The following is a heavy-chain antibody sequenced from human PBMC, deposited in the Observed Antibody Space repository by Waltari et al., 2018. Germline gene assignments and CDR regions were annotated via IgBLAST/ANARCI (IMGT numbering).Heavy chain of an antibody. CDR1: GGSISSYY. V-gene: IGHV4-59*01. D-gene: IGHD1-26*01. J-gene: IGHJ4*02. CDR2: IYYSGST. CDR3: ARSQWEHLFDY. Sequence: QVQLQESGPGLVKPSETLSLTCTVSGGSISSYYWSWIRQPPGKGLEWIGYIYYSGSTNYNPSLKSLVTISVDTSKNQFSLKLSSVTAADTAVYYCARSQWEHLFDYWGQGTLVTVSS.